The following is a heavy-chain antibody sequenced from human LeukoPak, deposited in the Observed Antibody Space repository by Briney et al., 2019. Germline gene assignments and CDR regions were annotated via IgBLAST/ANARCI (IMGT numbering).Heavy chain of an antibody. D-gene: IGHD3-22*01. CDR1: GFTFRYYA. CDR2: ISYDGSNK. CDR3: ASHSSGYYFDY. Sequence: GRSLRLSCAASGFTFRYYAMHWVRQAPGKGLEWVAVISYDGSNKYYADSVKGRFTISRDNSKNTLYLQMNSLRAEDTAVYYCASHSSGYYFDYWGQGTLVTVSS. J-gene: IGHJ4*02. V-gene: IGHV3-30-3*01.